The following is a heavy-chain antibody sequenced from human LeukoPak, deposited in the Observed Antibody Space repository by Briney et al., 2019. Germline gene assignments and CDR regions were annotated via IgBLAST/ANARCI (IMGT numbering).Heavy chain of an antibody. CDR2: ISSSGSTI. J-gene: IGHJ3*02. CDR1: GLTFSGYE. V-gene: IGHV3-48*03. CDR3: ASGILVIDAFDI. Sequence: GGSLRLSCAASGLTFSGYEMNWVRQAPGKGLEWVSYISSSGSTIYYADSVKGRFTISRDNAKNSLYLQMNSLRAEDTAVYYCASGILVIDAFDIWGQGTMVTVSS. D-gene: IGHD1-14*01.